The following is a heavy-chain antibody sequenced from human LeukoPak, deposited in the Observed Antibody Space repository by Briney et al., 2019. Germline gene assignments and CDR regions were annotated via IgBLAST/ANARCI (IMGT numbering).Heavy chain of an antibody. Sequence: ASVKVSCKASGGTFSSYAISWVRQAPGQGLEWMGWISTYNGNTNYAQNLQGRVTMTTDTSTSTAYMELRSLRSDDTAVYYCARGGCSSTSCYEGDYFDYWGQGTLVTVSS. V-gene: IGHV1-18*01. CDR2: ISTYNGNT. CDR1: GGTFSSYA. CDR3: ARGGCSSTSCYEGDYFDY. D-gene: IGHD2-2*01. J-gene: IGHJ4*02.